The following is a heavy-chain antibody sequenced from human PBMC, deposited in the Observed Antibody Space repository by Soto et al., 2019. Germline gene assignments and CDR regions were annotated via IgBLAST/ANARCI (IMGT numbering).Heavy chain of an antibody. D-gene: IGHD3-3*01. CDR2: ISGSGGST. V-gene: IGHV3-23*01. Sequence: GGSLRLSCAASGFTFSSYAMSWVRQAPGKGLEWVSAISGSGGSTYYADSVKGRFTISRDNSKNTLYLQMNSLRAEDTAVYYCAKDGLRDFWSGYYTGYYYYYGMDVWGQGTTVTVSS. J-gene: IGHJ6*02. CDR1: GFTFSSYA. CDR3: AKDGLRDFWSGYYTGYYYYYGMDV.